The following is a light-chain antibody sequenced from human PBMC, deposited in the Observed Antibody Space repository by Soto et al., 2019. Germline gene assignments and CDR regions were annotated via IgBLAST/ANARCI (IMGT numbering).Light chain of an antibody. J-gene: IGKJ2*03. Sequence: DIQMTQSPSTLSASVGDTVIITCRASQSISAWVAWYQQKPGKAPKLLMNDASSLESGVPSRFSGSGSVTEFTLTISSLQPDDLGTYYCQQYNSYYSFGQGTKLEIK. CDR2: DAS. CDR1: QSISAW. V-gene: IGKV1-5*01. CDR3: QQYNSYYS.